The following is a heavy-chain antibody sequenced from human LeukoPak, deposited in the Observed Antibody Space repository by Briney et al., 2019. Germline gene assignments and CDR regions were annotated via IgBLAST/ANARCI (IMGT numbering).Heavy chain of an antibody. V-gene: IGHV6-1*01. Sequence: SQTLSLTFAISGESVSSNSATWNWIRQSPSRGLEWLGRTYYRSKWYNDYAVSVKSRITINPDTSKNQFSLQLNSVTPEDTAVYYCTRAGSYGYYWYFDLWGRGTLVTVSS. CDR3: TRAGSYGYYWYFDL. CDR2: TYYRSKWYN. CDR1: GESVSSNSAT. J-gene: IGHJ2*01. D-gene: IGHD5-18*01.